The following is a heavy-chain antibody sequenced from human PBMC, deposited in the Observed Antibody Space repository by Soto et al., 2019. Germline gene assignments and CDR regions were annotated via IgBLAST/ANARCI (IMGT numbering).Heavy chain of an antibody. CDR1: GFTVSNNY. Sequence: GGSLRLSCAASGFTVSNNYMSWVRQAPGKGLEWVSLIYSGGSTFYADSVKGLFTISRDNSKNTLFLQMNSLRAEDTAVYFCATYTSLDYWGQGTLVTVSS. CDR2: IYSGGST. J-gene: IGHJ4*02. D-gene: IGHD2-2*02. CDR3: ATYTSLDY. V-gene: IGHV3-53*01.